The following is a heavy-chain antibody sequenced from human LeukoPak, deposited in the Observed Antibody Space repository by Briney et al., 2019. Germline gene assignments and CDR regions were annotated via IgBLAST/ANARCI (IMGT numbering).Heavy chain of an antibody. CDR1: GFTFSTYS. Sequence: GGSLRLSCAASGFTFSTYSMNWVRQAPGKGLVWVSRIKNDGSVATYADSVKGRFSISRDDAKNTLYLQMNSLRAEDTAFYFCAKSDYFDPWGPGTLVTVSS. J-gene: IGHJ5*02. CDR3: AKSDYFDP. V-gene: IGHV3-74*01. D-gene: IGHD1-26*01. CDR2: IKNDGSVA.